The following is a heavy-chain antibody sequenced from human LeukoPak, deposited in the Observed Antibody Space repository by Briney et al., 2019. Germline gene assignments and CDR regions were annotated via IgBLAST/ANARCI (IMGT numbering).Heavy chain of an antibody. D-gene: IGHD5-18*01. CDR1: GGSISSGYYY. Sequence: SETLSLTCTVSGGSISSGYYYWGWIRQPPGKVLEWIRYIYYSGSPYYNPSLKSRVTLSVDTSKNQFSLKLSSLTAADTAVYYCARGGDSYGQYFQHWGQGTLVTVSS. CDR2: IYYSGSP. CDR3: ARGGDSYGQYFQH. J-gene: IGHJ1*01. V-gene: IGHV4-30-4*01.